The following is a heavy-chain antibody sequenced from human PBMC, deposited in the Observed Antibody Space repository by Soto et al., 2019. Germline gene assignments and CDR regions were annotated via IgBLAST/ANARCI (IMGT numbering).Heavy chain of an antibody. CDR1: GYSFTSYW. J-gene: IGHJ3*02. Sequence: SLTISRKGSGYSFTSYWIGWVRQMPGKGLEWMGIIYPGDSDTRYSPSFQGQVTISADKSISTAYLQWSSLKASDTAMYYCARSSSRTDAFDIRGQGTMVTVSS. V-gene: IGHV5-51*01. CDR3: ARSSSRTDAFDI. D-gene: IGHD6-13*01. CDR2: IYPGDSDT.